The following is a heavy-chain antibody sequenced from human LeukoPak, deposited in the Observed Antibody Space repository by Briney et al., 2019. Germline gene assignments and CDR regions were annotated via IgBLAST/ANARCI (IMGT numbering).Heavy chain of an antibody. D-gene: IGHD1-7*01. J-gene: IGHJ6*03. V-gene: IGHV1-46*01. CDR1: GYTLTSYY. Sequence: ASVKVSCKASGYTLTSYYMHWVRQAPGQGLEWMGIINPSGGSTSYAQKFQGRVTMTRDTSTSTVYMELSSLRSVDTAVYYCARDLRETGTTERHYYYMDVWGKGTTVTVSS. CDR3: ARDLRETGTTERHYYYMDV. CDR2: INPSGGST.